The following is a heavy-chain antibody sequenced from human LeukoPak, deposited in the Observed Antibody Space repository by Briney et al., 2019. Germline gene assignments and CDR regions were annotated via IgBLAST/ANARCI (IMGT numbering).Heavy chain of an antibody. J-gene: IGHJ4*02. CDR1: GGTFSRYP. Sequence: ASVKVSCKGSGGTFSRYPFSWVRQAPGQGLEWMGWISAYNGNTNYAQKLQGRVTMTTDTSTSTAYMELRSLRSDDTAVYYCARGNLLLWFGESKPVFDYWGQGTLVTVSS. CDR3: ARGNLLLWFGESKPVFDY. V-gene: IGHV1-18*01. CDR2: ISAYNGNT. D-gene: IGHD3-10*01.